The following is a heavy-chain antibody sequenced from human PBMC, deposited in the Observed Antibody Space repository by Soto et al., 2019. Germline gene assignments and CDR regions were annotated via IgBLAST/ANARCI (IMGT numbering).Heavy chain of an antibody. Sequence: SETLSLTCTVSGGSINNSDYLCGWIRQPPGKGLEWIGSIYFGVSTYYNPSLESRVTISADTSKNQFSLKLASVTAADTAVYYCARDRIAAAGTWFDTWGEGTLVTVSS. V-gene: IGHV4-39*07. CDR1: GGSINNSDYL. D-gene: IGHD6-13*01. J-gene: IGHJ5*02. CDR3: ARDRIAAAGTWFDT. CDR2: IYFGVST.